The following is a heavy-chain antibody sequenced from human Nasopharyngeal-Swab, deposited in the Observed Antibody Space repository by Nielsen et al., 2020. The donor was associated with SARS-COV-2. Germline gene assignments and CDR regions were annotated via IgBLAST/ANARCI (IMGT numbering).Heavy chain of an antibody. CDR2: ISSRNDDT. Sequence: GESLKISCAASGFTFNTYAMSWVRQAPGKGLEWVSGISSRNDDTFYADSVKGRFIISRDNSRNSLYLQMNSLRGEDTALYYCAKGTTLLVVIDYWGQGTLVTVSS. CDR1: GFTFNTYA. V-gene: IGHV3-23*01. CDR3: AKGTTLLVVIDY. J-gene: IGHJ4*02. D-gene: IGHD3-22*01.